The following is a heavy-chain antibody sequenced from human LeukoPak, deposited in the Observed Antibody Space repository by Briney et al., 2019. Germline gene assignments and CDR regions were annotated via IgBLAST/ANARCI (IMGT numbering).Heavy chain of an antibody. Sequence: RGSLRLSCAASGFTFSSYAMSWVRQAPGKGLEWVSAISGSGGSTYYADSVKGRFTISRDNSKNTLYLQMNSLRAEDTAVYYCARDSAGSFSSHWFDPWGQGTLVTVSS. V-gene: IGHV3-23*01. CDR3: ARDSAGSFSSHWFDP. J-gene: IGHJ5*02. CDR2: ISGSGGST. D-gene: IGHD3-10*01. CDR1: GFTFSSYA.